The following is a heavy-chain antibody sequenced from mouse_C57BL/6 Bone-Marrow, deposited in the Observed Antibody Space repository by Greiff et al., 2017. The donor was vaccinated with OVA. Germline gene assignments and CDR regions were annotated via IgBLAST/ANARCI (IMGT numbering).Heavy chain of an antibody. CDR2: IDPENGDT. D-gene: IGHD6-1*01. CDR1: GFNIKDDY. Sequence: EVMLVESGAELVRPGASVKLSCTASGFNIKDDYMHWVKQRPEQGLEWIGWIDPENGDTEYASKFQGKATITADTSSNTAYLQLSSLTSEDTAVYYCTTWPRYFDVWGTGTTVTVSS. CDR3: TTWPRYFDV. V-gene: IGHV14-4*01. J-gene: IGHJ1*03.